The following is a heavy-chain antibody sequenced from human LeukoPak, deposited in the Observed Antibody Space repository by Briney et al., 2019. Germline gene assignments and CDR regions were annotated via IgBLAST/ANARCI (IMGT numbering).Heavy chain of an antibody. J-gene: IGHJ4*02. CDR2: INPNSGDT. D-gene: IGHD1-26*01. CDR1: GYTLTDYY. CDR3: ARDWRGSYFPDF. V-gene: IGHV1-2*02. Sequence: ASVKVSCTASGYTLTDYYMHWVRQAPGQGLEWMGLINPNSGDTNYAQNFQGTVTMTRDTSISTAYMELSRLTSDDTAIYYCARDWRGSYFPDFWGQGTLVTVSS.